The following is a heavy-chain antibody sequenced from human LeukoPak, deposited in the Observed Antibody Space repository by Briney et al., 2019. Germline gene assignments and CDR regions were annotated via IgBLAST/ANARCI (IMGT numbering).Heavy chain of an antibody. V-gene: IGHV3-21*01. CDR3: AKERNDCSGGSCYYLDAFDI. Sequence: GGSLRLSCVVSGFTFSNYSMNWVRQAPGKGLEWLSSISGSSSHIYYADSVKGRFTISRDNAKKSLYLQMNNLRAEDTAVYYCAKERNDCSGGSCYYLDAFDIWGQGTMVTASS. J-gene: IGHJ3*02. CDR2: ISGSSSHI. CDR1: GFTFSNYS. D-gene: IGHD2-15*01.